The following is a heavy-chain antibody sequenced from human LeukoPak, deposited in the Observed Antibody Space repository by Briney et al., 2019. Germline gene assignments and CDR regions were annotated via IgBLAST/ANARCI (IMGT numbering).Heavy chain of an antibody. CDR2: IIPIFGTA. CDR3: ARNLRYYYDSSGLIR. D-gene: IGHD3-22*01. V-gene: IGHV1-69*13. Sequence: SVKVSCKASGGTFSSYAISWVRQAPGQGLEWMGGIIPIFGTANYAQKFQGRVTITADESTSTAYMELSSLRSEDTAVYYCARNLRYYYDSSGLIRWGQGTLVTVSS. CDR1: GGTFSSYA. J-gene: IGHJ4*02.